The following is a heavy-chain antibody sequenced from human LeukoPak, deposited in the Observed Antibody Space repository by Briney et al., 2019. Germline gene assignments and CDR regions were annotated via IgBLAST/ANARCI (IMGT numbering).Heavy chain of an antibody. CDR2: ISYDGSNK. CDR1: GFTFSSYA. J-gene: IGHJ4*02. V-gene: IGHV3-30*04. D-gene: IGHD3-3*01. CDR3: ARDLSLEFDY. Sequence: GRSLRLSCAASGFTFSSYATHWVRQAPGKGLEWVAVISYDGSNKYYADSVKGRFTISRDNSKNTLYLQMNSLRAEDTAVYYCARDLSLEFDYWGQGTLVTVSS.